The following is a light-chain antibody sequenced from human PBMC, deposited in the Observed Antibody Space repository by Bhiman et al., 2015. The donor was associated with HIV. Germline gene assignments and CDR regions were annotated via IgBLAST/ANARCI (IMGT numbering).Light chain of an antibody. CDR1: SSDVGGYNY. CDR2: DVI. Sequence: QSALTQPASVSGSPGQSITISCTGTSSDVGGYNYVSWYQQHPGKAPKLLIYDVINRPSGVSNRFSGSKSDNTASLTISGLQAEDEADYYCSSYTTSSTYVFGTATTVTVL. V-gene: IGLV2-14*03. CDR3: SSYTTSSTYV. J-gene: IGLJ1*01.